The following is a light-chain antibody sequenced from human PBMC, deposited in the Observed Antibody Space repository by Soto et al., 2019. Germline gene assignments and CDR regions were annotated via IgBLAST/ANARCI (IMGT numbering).Light chain of an antibody. CDR3: QQYNNWTPLT. CDR1: QSVSSD. CDR2: GAS. Sequence: EIVMTQSPATLSVSPGERATLSCRASQSVSSDLAWYQHKPGQAPRLLIYGASTRATGLPARFSGSGSGTEFTLTISSLQSEDFAVYYCQQYNNWTPLTFGGGTKVEIK. J-gene: IGKJ4*01. V-gene: IGKV3-15*01.